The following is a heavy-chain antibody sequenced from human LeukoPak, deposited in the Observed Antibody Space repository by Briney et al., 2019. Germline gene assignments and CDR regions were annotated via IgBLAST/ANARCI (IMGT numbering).Heavy chain of an antibody. V-gene: IGHV3-74*01. CDR2: MNSDGSST. Sequence: GGSLRLSCAASGFTFSNSWMTWVRQSPGKGLVWVSRMNSDGSSTSYADSVKGRFTISRDIAKNTLYLQMNSLRVEDTAVYYCARGHYFDSRVFDYWGEGTLVTVSS. CDR1: GFTFSNSW. J-gene: IGHJ4*02. D-gene: IGHD3-22*01. CDR3: ARGHYFDSRVFDY.